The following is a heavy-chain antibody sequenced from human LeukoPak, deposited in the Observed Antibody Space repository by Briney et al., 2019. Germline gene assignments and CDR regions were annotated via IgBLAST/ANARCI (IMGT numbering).Heavy chain of an antibody. CDR3: ARDSYSSSWYPSGY. CDR1: GFTFSTYS. Sequence: GGSLRLSCAASGFTFSTYSIIWVRQAPGRGLDWVSSISSSSSYIYYADSVKGRFTISRDNAKNSLYLQMNSLRAEDTALYYCARDSYSSSWYPSGYWGQGTLVTVSS. V-gene: IGHV3-21*04. CDR2: ISSSSSYI. J-gene: IGHJ4*02. D-gene: IGHD6-13*01.